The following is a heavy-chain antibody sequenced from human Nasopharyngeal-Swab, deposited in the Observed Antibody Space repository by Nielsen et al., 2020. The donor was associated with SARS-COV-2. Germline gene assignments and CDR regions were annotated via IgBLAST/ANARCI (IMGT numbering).Heavy chain of an antibody. CDR1: GGSISSYY. Sequence: SETLSLTCTVSGGSISSYYWSWIRQPPGKGLEWIGYIYYSGSTNYNPSLKSRVTISVDTSKNQFSLKLSSVTAADTAVYYCARLTYSYESYYYYYGMDVWGQETTVTVSS. V-gene: IGHV4-59*08. CDR2: IYYSGST. CDR3: ARLTYSYESYYYYYGMDV. J-gene: IGHJ6*02. D-gene: IGHD5-18*01.